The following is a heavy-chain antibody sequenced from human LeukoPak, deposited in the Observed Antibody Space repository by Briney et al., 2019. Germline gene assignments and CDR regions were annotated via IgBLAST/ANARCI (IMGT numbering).Heavy chain of an antibody. Sequence: SVKVSCKASGGTFSSYAISWVRQAPGQGLEWMGRIIPILGIADYAQKFQGRVTITADKSTSTAYMELSSLRSEDTAVYYCARGSADGSDAFDIWGQGTMVTVSS. CDR1: GGTFSSYA. CDR3: ARGSADGSDAFDI. J-gene: IGHJ3*02. V-gene: IGHV1-69*04. CDR2: IIPILGIA. D-gene: IGHD1-14*01.